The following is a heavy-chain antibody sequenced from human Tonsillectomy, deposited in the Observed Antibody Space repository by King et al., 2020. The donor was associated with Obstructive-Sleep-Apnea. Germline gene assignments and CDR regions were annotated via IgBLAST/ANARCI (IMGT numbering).Heavy chain of an antibody. CDR1: GFTFSSYA. Sequence: VQLVESGGGLVQPGGSLRLSCAASGFTFSSYAMSWVRQAPGKGLEWFSTISGSGGSTYYADSVKGRFTISRDNSENTLYLQMNSLRAEDTAVYYCAKTQRSYYDTSGYWRDAFDIWGQGTMVTVSS. V-gene: IGHV3-23*04. D-gene: IGHD3-22*01. J-gene: IGHJ3*02. CDR2: ISGSGGST. CDR3: AKTQRSYYDTSGYWRDAFDI.